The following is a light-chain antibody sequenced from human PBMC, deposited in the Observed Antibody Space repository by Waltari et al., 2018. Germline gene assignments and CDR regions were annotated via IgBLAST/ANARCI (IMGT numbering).Light chain of an antibody. CDR3: CSYAGTTTYVV. CDR2: EVY. Sequence: QSALTQPASVSGSPGQSITISCTRTTSAVGSYDLVSSYQHPPGKAPKLIIFEVYRRPSGVSYRFSGSKSGNTASLTISGLQAEDEADYYCCSYAGTTTYVVFGGGTKLTVL. CDR1: TSAVGSYDL. J-gene: IGLJ2*01. V-gene: IGLV2-23*02.